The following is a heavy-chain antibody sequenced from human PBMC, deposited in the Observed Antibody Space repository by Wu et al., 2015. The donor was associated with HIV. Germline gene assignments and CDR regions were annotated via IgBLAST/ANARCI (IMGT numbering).Heavy chain of an antibody. Sequence: QVQLVQSGAEVKKPGASVKVSCKASGYTFTSYGISWVRQAPGQGLEWMGWISAYNGNTNYAQKLQGRVTMTTDTSTSTAYMELRSLRSDDTAVYYCARVSLERLVYYYYYMDVWGKGTTVTVSS. CDR1: GYTFTSYG. D-gene: IGHD1-20*01. CDR3: ARVSLERLVYYYYYMDV. CDR2: ISAYNGNT. V-gene: IGHV1-18*01. J-gene: IGHJ6*03.